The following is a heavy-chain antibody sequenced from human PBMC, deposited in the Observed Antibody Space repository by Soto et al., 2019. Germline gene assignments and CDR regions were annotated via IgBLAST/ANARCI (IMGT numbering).Heavy chain of an antibody. D-gene: IGHD2-21*01. Sequence: EVQLVESGGDLVQPGRSLRLSCEASGFTFSIYEFNWVRQAPGKGLEWISYIGTSSTNIYYADSVKGRFTSSRDNAKNALYLQMNSLRAEDTAIYYCAREELNCGGECFAFWGQGTLVTVSS. V-gene: IGHV3-48*03. CDR2: IGTSSTNI. J-gene: IGHJ4*02. CDR1: GFTFSIYE. CDR3: AREELNCGGECFAF.